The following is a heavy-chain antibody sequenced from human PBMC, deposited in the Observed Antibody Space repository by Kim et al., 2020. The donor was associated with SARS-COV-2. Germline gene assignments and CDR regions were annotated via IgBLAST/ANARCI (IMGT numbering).Heavy chain of an antibody. CDR2: FDPEDGET. J-gene: IGHJ5*02. Sequence: ASVKVSCKVSGYTLTELSMHWVRQAPGNGLEWMGGFDPEDGETIYAQKFQGRVTMTEDTSTDTAYMELSSLRSEDTAVYYCATAGYSSSWYWFDPWGQGTLVTVSS. CDR1: GYTLTELS. V-gene: IGHV1-24*01. CDR3: ATAGYSSSWYWFDP. D-gene: IGHD6-13*01.